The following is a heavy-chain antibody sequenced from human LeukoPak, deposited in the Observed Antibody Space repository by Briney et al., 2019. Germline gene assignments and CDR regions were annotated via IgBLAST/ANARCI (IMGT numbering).Heavy chain of an antibody. CDR3: AKDRTLTGYSSGWFPPHTWGPAINYGMDV. Sequence: GGSLRLSCAASGFTFSSYGMHWVRQAPGKGLEWVAVISYDGSNKYYADSVKSRFTISRDNSKNTLYLQMNSLRAEDTAVYYCAKDRTLTGYSSGWFPPHTWGPAINYGMDVWGQGTTVTVSS. D-gene: IGHD6-19*01. J-gene: IGHJ6*02. CDR1: GFTFSSYG. CDR2: ISYDGSNK. V-gene: IGHV3-30*18.